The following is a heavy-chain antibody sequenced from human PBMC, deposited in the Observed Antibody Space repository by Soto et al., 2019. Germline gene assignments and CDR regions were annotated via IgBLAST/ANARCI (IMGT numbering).Heavy chain of an antibody. CDR1: GYTFPNYW. CDR2: IYPGDSDT. J-gene: IGHJ6*02. CDR3: ARHGRSIYYHNSVYYAMDV. V-gene: IGHV5-51*01. Sequence: GESLKISCKGSGYTFPNYWIGWVRQMPGKGLEWMGTIYPGDSDTRYSPSFQGQVTISADKSLSTAYLQLSSLKASDTATYYCARHGRSIYYHNSVYYAMDVPGQGITGTVS. D-gene: IGHD3-22*01.